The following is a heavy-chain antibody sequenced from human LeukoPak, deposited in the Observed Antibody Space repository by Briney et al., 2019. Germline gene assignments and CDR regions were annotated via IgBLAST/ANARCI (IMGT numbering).Heavy chain of an antibody. D-gene: IGHD3-22*01. CDR1: GGSFSGYY. V-gene: IGHV4-34*01. CDR3: ARGPYSYDSSGAFDI. CDR2: INHSGST. J-gene: IGHJ3*02. Sequence: SGTLSLTCAVYGGSFSGYYWSWIRQPPGKGLEWIGEINHSGSTNYNPSLKRRVTISVDTSKNQFSLKLSSVTAADTAVYFCARGPYSYDSSGAFDIWGQGTMVTVSS.